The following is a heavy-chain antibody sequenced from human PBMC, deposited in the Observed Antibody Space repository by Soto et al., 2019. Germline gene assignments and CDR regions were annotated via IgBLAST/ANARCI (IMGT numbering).Heavy chain of an antibody. D-gene: IGHD3-10*01. V-gene: IGHV2-5*02. Sequence: SGPPLVNPTQTLTLTCTFSGFSLSTSGVGVGWIRQPRGKAMEWLALIYWDDDERYRPSLRSRLNITKDTINNQVVLTMTNMDPEDTATYYCVRNWRYYGGDYYYGMDAWGQGTTVT. CDR1: GFSLSTSGVG. CDR3: VRNWRYYGGDYYYGMDA. CDR2: IYWDDDE. J-gene: IGHJ6*02.